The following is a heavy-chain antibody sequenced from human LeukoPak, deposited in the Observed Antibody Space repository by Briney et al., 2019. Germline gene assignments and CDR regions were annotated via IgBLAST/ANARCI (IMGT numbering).Heavy chain of an antibody. J-gene: IGHJ6*04. CDR3: AELGITMIGGV. CDR2: ISSSGSTI. V-gene: IGHV3-48*03. Sequence: PGGSLRLSCAASGFTFSSYEMNWVRQAPGKGLEWVSYISSSGSTIYYADSVKGRFAISRDNAKNSLYLQMDSLRAEDTAVYYCAELGITMIGGVWGKGTTVTISS. CDR1: GFTFSSYE. D-gene: IGHD3-10*02.